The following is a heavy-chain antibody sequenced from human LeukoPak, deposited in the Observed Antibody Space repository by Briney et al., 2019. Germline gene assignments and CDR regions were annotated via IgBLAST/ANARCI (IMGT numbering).Heavy chain of an antibody. D-gene: IGHD3-10*01. CDR1: GGSFSGYY. CDR2: INHSGST. Sequence: SETLSLTCAVYGGSFSGYYWSWIRQPPGKGLEWIGEINHSGSTNYNPSLKSRVTISVDTSKNQFSLKLSSVTAADTAVYYCARVLDYYGSGSVGWFDPWGQGTLVTVSS. CDR3: ARVLDYYGSGSVGWFDP. V-gene: IGHV4-34*01. J-gene: IGHJ5*02.